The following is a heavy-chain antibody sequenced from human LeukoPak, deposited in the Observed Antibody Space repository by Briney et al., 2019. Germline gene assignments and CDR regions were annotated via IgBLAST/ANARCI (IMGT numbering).Heavy chain of an antibody. CDR1: GGSISSGSYY. V-gene: IGHV4-61*10. Sequence: SQTLSLTCTVSGGSISSGSYYWSWIRQPAGKGLEWIGYIYYSGSTNYNPSLKSRVTISVDTSKNQFSLKLSSVTAADTAVYYCARDLGGFDYWGQGTLVTVSS. D-gene: IGHD1-26*01. J-gene: IGHJ4*02. CDR3: ARDLGGFDY. CDR2: IYYSGST.